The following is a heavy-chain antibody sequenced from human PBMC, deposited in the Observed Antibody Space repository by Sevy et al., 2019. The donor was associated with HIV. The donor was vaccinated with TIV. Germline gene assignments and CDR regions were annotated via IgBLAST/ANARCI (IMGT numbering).Heavy chain of an antibody. CDR2: ITRNSYEAYGGTT. J-gene: IGHJ4*02. V-gene: IGHV3-49*03. CDR3: TRGLATADTPEYYFDY. CDR1: GFIFGDYA. D-gene: IGHD5-12*01. Sequence: GGSLRLSCTASGFIFGDYAMSWFRQAPGKGLEWVAFITRNSYEAYGGTTDYAASVKGRFIISRDDSKSVAYLQMNSLKTEDTAVYYCTRGLATADTPEYYFDYWGQGTLVTVSS.